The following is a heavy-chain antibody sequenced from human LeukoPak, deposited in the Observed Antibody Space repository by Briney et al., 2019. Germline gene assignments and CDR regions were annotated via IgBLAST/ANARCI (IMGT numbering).Heavy chain of an antibody. CDR2: ISSSGSTI. CDR1: GFTFSSYE. V-gene: IGHV3-48*03. CDR3: SKWKAIVLVPAARSPIDY. Sequence: PPGGSLRLSCAASGFTFSSYETNWVRQAPGKGLEWVSYISSSGSTIYYADSVKGRFTISRDNSKHTLYLQMNSLRAEDTAVYYCSKWKAIVLVPAARSPIDYWGQGTLVTVSS. D-gene: IGHD2-2*01. J-gene: IGHJ4*02.